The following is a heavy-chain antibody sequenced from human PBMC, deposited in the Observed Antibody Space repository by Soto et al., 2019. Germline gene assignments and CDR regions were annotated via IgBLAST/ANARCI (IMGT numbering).Heavy chain of an antibody. Sequence: ASVKVSCKASGYTFTGYYMHWVRQAPGQGLEWMGWINPNSGGTNYAQKFQGWVTMTRDTSISTAYMELSRLRSDDTAVYYCAVLGRNDSLGYQPLLWGAFDIWGQGTMVTVSS. D-gene: IGHD1-1*01. CDR2: INPNSGGT. V-gene: IGHV1-2*04. J-gene: IGHJ3*02. CDR1: GYTFTGYY. CDR3: AVLGRNDSLGYQPLLWGAFDI.